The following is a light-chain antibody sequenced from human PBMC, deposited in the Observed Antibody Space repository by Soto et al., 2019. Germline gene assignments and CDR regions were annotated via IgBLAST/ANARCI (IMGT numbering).Light chain of an antibody. CDR3: SSFTTSTTYV. J-gene: IGLJ1*01. CDR1: SSDVGSYNR. CDR2: EAN. Sequence: QSALTQPPSVSGSPGQSVAVSCTGTSSDVGSYNRVSWYQQPPGTAPKLIIYEANNRPSGVPDRFSGSKSGNTASLTISGLQAEDEADYYCSSFTTSTTYVFGTGTKVTVL. V-gene: IGLV2-18*02.